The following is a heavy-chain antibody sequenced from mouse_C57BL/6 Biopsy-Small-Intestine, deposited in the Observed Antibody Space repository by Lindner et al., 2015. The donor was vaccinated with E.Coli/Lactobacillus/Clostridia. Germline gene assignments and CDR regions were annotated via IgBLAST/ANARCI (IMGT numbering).Heavy chain of an antibody. CDR1: GYTFTDYY. Sequence: VQLQESGPELVKPGDSVKMSCKASGYTFTDYYMDWVKQSHGKSLEWIGYIYPNNGGTSYNQKFKGKATLTVDKSSSTAYMELHSLTSEDSAVYYCARRGNGAFDYWGQGTTLTVSS. CDR3: ARRGNGAFDY. J-gene: IGHJ2*01. V-gene: IGHV1-34*02. CDR2: IYPNNGGT.